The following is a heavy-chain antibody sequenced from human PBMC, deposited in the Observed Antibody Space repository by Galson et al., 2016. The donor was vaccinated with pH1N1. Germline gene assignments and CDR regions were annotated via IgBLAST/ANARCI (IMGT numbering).Heavy chain of an antibody. CDR3: AILQHLILGAFDS. D-gene: IGHD1-1*01. J-gene: IGHJ4*02. CDR1: GFTFNSYA. CDR2: ISGSRGTT. Sequence: SLRLSCAASGFTFNSYAMAWVRQPPGKRLEWVSAISGSRGTTKYADSVKGRFTISRDSPNNTLFLQMDSLRVDDTAIYYCAILQHLILGAFDSWGQGTLVTVSS. V-gene: IGHV3-23*01.